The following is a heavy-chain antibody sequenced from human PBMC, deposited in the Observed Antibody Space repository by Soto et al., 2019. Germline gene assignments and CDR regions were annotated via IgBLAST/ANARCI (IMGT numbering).Heavy chain of an antibody. Sequence: SVKVSCKASGGAFSSYAISWVRQAPGQGLEWMGGIIPIFGTANYAQKFQGRVTITADKSTSTAYMELSSLRSEDTAVYYCARGWVVPAAILGYYFDYWGQGTLVTVSS. J-gene: IGHJ4*02. CDR3: ARGWVVPAAILGYYFDY. V-gene: IGHV1-69*06. CDR1: GGAFSSYA. CDR2: IIPIFGTA. D-gene: IGHD2-2*01.